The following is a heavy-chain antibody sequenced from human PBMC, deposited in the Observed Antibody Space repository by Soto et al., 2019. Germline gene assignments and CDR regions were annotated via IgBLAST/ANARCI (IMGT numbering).Heavy chain of an antibody. CDR1: GYTVTDYA. CDR2: ITPGNGKT. Sequence: QVHLVQSGAEVKKPGASVKVSCKASGYTVTDYAIYWVRQAPGQSLEWMGWITPGNGKTRYSEKVQGRVTITWDTSATTAYMELSSLRSEDTAVYYCARGHSGWYYLGDNWGQGTLVTVSS. CDR3: ARGHSGWYYLGDN. J-gene: IGHJ4*02. D-gene: IGHD6-19*01. V-gene: IGHV1-3*01.